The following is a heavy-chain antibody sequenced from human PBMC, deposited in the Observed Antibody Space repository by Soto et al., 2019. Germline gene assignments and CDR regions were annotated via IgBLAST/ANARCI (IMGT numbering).Heavy chain of an antibody. D-gene: IGHD6-6*01. V-gene: IGHV3-49*04. Sequence: GGSLRLSCRSSGLIFGDYAMSWVRQVPGKGLEWVGFIRSEGCGGTTEYCATVKGRFTIAKDDSKSVAYLQMNSRKAENTAVYFCTRSPEKYSSSSLLGAWGQGTLVTVSS. CDR2: IRSEGCGGTT. CDR3: TRSPEKYSSSSLLGA. CDR1: GLIFGDYA. J-gene: IGHJ5*02.